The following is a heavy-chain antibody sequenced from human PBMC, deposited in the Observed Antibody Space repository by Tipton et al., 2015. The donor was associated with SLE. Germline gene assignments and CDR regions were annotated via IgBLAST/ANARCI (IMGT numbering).Heavy chain of an antibody. CDR3: AGYTKRVGDDAIDI. J-gene: IGHJ3*02. V-gene: IGHV4-34*01. D-gene: IGHD3-16*02. CDR2: INHSGST. CDR1: GGSFSGYY. Sequence: TLSLTCAVYGGSFSGYYWSWIRQPPGKGLEWIGEINHSGSTKYNPSLKSRVTISVGTSKNQFSLKLTSVTAADTAMYYCAGYTKRVGDDAIDIWGQGTMVTVSS.